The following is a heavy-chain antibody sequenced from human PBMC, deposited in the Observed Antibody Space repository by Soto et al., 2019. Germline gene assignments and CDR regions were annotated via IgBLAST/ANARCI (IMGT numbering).Heavy chain of an antibody. D-gene: IGHD3-16*01. CDR1: GGSISSGGYY. J-gene: IGHJ4*02. Sequence: SETLSLTCTVSGGSISSGGYYWSWIRQHPGKGLEWIGYIYYSGSTYYNPSLKSRVTISVDTSKNQFSLKLSSVTAADTAVYYCARGRKGGFDYWGQGTLVTVSS. CDR2: IYYSGST. V-gene: IGHV4-31*03. CDR3: ARGRKGGFDY.